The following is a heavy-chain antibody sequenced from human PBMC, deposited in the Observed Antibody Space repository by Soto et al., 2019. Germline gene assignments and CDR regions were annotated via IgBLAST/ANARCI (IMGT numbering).Heavy chain of an antibody. CDR2: IIPMFGTP. Sequence: SVKVSCKASGGTFSKYAISCVRQAPGQGLEWLGGIIPMFGTPNYAQKFQGRVTISADESTTTAYLELSSLRSADTAVYFCARPLRDRNFYHGSAVWGQGTTVTVSS. CDR1: GGTFSKYA. J-gene: IGHJ6*02. CDR3: ARPLRDRNFYHGSAV. D-gene: IGHD3-22*01. V-gene: IGHV1-69*13.